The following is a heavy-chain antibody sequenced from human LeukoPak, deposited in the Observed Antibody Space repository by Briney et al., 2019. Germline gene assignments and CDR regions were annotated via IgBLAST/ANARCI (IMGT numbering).Heavy chain of an antibody. J-gene: IGHJ4*02. CDR2: MNPNSGNP. Sequence: GASVKVSCKASGYTFTSYDINWVRQATGQGLEWMGWMNPNSGNPGYEQKFQGRVTMTRNTSISTAYMELSSLRSEDTAVYYCARGDSSGWYYFDYWGQGTLVTVSS. D-gene: IGHD6-13*01. CDR3: ARGDSSGWYYFDY. CDR1: GYTFTSYD. V-gene: IGHV1-8*01.